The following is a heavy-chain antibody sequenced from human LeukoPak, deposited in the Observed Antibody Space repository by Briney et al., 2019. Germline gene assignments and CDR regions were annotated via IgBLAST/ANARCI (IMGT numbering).Heavy chain of an antibody. Sequence: ASVKVSCKASGYTFTSYDINWVRRATGQGLEWMGWMNPNSGNTGYAQKFQGRVTMTRNTSISTAYMELSSLRSEDTAVYYCARLTGGQQWLCQFDYWGQGTLVTVSS. V-gene: IGHV1-8*01. CDR3: ARLTGGQQWLCQFDY. CDR1: GYTFTSYD. D-gene: IGHD6-19*01. J-gene: IGHJ4*02. CDR2: MNPNSGNT.